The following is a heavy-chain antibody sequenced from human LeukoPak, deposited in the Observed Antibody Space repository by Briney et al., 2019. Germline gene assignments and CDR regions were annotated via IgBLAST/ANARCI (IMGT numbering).Heavy chain of an antibody. CDR2: INHSGNT. CDR3: VTEPGYCTGGRCYGGWFDP. CDR1: GGSVSGYY. V-gene: IGHV4-34*01. Sequence: SETLSLTCAVYGGSVSGYYWSWIRQAPGKGLAWIAEINHSGNTNYNPSLKSRVTISVDTSKNQFSLQLSSVNAADTAVYYCVTEPGYCTGGRCYGGWFDPWGQGTLVTVSS. J-gene: IGHJ5*02. D-gene: IGHD2-15*01.